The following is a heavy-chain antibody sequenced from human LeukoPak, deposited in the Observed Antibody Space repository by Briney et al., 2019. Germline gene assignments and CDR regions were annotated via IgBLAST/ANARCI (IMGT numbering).Heavy chain of an antibody. D-gene: IGHD3-22*01. CDR2: ISGSGGST. V-gene: IGHV3-23*01. CDR3: AKAHTYYYDSSGPTDAFDI. J-gene: IGHJ3*02. CDR1: GFTFSSYA. Sequence: GGSLRLSCAASGFTFSSYAMSWVRQAPGKGLEWGSAISGSGGSTYYADSVKGRFTISRDNSKNTLYLQMNSLRAEDTAVYYCAKAHTYYYDSSGPTDAFDIWGQGTMVTVSS.